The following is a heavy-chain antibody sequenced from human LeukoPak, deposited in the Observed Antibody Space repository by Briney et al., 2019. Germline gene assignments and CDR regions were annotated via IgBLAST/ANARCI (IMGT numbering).Heavy chain of an antibody. CDR2: IKPKGAGT. CDR3: VREGINKAFDS. V-gene: IGHV1-2*02. D-gene: IGHD3-10*01. CDR1: EYTFXGSX. Sequence: XPEYTFXGSXXXXXRXAXGXGXXXMGWIKPKGAGTRSAQKFQGRFTMTRDASINTAYMELSWLTSDDTAIYYCVREGINKAFDSWDQGTWVIVSS. J-gene: IGHJ4*02.